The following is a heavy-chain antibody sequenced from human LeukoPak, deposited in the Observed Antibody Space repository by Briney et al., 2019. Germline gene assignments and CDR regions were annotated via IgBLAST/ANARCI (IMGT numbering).Heavy chain of an antibody. CDR1: GGTFSSYA. CDR3: ARSLATIHYFDY. Sequence: SVKVSCKASGGTFSSYAISWVRQAPGQGLEWMGGIIPIFGTANYAQKFQGRVTITTDESTSTAYMELSSLRSEDTAVYYCARSLATIHYFDYWGQGTLVTVSS. D-gene: IGHD5-24*01. J-gene: IGHJ4*02. CDR2: IIPIFGTA. V-gene: IGHV1-69*05.